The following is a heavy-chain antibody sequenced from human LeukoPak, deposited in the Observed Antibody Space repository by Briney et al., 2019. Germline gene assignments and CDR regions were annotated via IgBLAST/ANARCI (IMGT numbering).Heavy chain of an antibody. Sequence: ASVKVSCKASGYTFTGYYMHWVRQAPGQGLEWMGLINPNSGGTNYAQKFQGRVTMTRDTSISTAYMELSRLRSDDTAVYYCARGPPVTMIVVVTSPWGQGTLVTVSS. CDR2: INPNSGGT. V-gene: IGHV1-2*02. CDR1: GYTFTGYY. CDR3: ARGPPVTMIVVVTSP. J-gene: IGHJ5*02. D-gene: IGHD3-22*01.